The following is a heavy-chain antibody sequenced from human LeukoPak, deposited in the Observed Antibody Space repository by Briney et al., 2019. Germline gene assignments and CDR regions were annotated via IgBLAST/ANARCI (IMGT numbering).Heavy chain of an antibody. J-gene: IGHJ3*02. CDR1: GYTFTSYG. V-gene: IGHV1-18*01. CDR2: FSAYNGST. D-gene: IGHD3-9*01. CDR3: ARDGGRVRYFDWLLSRIDAFDI. Sequence: ASVKVSCKASGYTFTSYGISWVRQAPGQGLEWMGSFSAYNGSTDYAQKLQGRVTMTTDTSTSTAYMELRSLRSDDTAVYYCARDGGRVRYFDWLLSRIDAFDIWGQGTMVTVSS.